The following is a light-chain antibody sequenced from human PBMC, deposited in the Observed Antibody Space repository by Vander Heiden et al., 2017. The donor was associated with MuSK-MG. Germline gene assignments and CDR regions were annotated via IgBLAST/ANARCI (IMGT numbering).Light chain of an antibody. Sequence: DIQMTQSPSSLSASVGDRVTTTCRASQGIRNDLGWFQQKPGKAPKRLLYAASSLQSGVTSRFSGSGSGTEFSLTISSLLPEDSATYYCRQRYGYAFTFGPGTKLEIK. V-gene: IGKV1-17*01. CDR2: AAS. J-gene: IGKJ2*01. CDR3: RQRYGYAFT. CDR1: QGIRND.